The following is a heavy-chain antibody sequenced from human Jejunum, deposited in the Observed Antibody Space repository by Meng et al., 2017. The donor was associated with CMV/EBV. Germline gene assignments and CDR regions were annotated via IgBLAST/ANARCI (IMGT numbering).Heavy chain of an antibody. V-gene: IGHV3-23*01. CDR3: AKLGIAAAGTVDY. D-gene: IGHD6-13*01. Sequence: SGFTFSSYAMGWVRHAPGKGLEWVSAISGSGGSTCYADSVKGRFTISRDNSKNTLYLQMNSLRAEDTAVYYCAKLGIAAAGTVDYWGQGTLVTVSS. J-gene: IGHJ4*02. CDR2: ISGSGGST. CDR1: GFTFSSYA.